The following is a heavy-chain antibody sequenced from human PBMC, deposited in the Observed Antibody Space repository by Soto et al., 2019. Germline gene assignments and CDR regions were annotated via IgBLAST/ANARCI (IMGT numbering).Heavy chain of an antibody. Sequence: SETLSLTCTVSGGAISGGTYYWGWIRQPPWKGLEYIGSIYYSGSPYYSPSFESRVTISVDTSKNQFSLKLSSVIAADTAVYYCASQYYYDSSGYYYGRWFDPWSQGTLVTVSS. J-gene: IGHJ5*02. CDR3: ASQYYYDSSGYYYGRWFDP. D-gene: IGHD3-22*01. CDR1: GGAISGGTYY. V-gene: IGHV4-39*01. CDR2: IYYSGSP.